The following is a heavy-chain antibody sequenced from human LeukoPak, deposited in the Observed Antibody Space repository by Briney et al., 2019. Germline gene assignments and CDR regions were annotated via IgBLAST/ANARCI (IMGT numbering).Heavy chain of an antibody. V-gene: IGHV3-30-3*02. Sequence: QPGGSLRLSCAASGFTFSDYAMHWVRQAPGKGLEWVAVISKDGSDKYYPGSVRGRFTISRDNSKNTLYLQMNSLRAEDTAVYYCAKSLMEFDYWGQGTLVTVSS. CDR3: AKSLMEFDY. CDR1: GFTFSDYA. D-gene: IGHD3-16*01. CDR2: ISKDGSDK. J-gene: IGHJ4*02.